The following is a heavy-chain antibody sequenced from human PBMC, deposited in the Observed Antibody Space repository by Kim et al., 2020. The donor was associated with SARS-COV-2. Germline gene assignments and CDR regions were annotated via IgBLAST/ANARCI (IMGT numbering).Heavy chain of an antibody. CDR1: GGSISSYY. CDR2: IYYSGST. J-gene: IGHJ6*02. V-gene: IGHV4-59*01. D-gene: IGHD6-19*01. Sequence: SETLSLTCTVSGGSISSYYWSWIRQPPGKGLEWIGYIYYSGSTNYNPSLKSRVTISVDTSKNQFSLKLSSVTAADTAVYYCARHLLREGRCQVAVAGSSECYYYYGMDVWGQGTTVTVSS. CDR3: ARHLLREGRCQVAVAGSSECYYYYGMDV.